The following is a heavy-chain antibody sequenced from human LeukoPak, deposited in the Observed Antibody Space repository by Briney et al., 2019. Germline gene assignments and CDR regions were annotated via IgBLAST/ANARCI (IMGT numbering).Heavy chain of an antibody. J-gene: IGHJ4*02. CDR3: AGTPDYDILTGYPNPLFDY. D-gene: IGHD3-9*01. CDR1: GYSISSGYY. Sequence: PSETLSLTCTVSGYSISSGYYWGWIRQPPGKGLEWIGSIYHSGSTYYNPSLKSRVTISVDTSKNQFSLKLSSVTAADTAVYYCAGTPDYDILTGYPNPLFDYWGQGTLVTVSS. V-gene: IGHV4-38-2*02. CDR2: IYHSGST.